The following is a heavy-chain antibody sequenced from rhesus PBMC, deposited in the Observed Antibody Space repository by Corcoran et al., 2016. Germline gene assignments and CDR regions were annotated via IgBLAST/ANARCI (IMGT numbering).Heavy chain of an antibody. Sequence: QLQLQESGPGLVKPSETLSLTCAVSGGSISSNYWSWIRQPPGKGLELIGRISGSCASTDFNPPLKIRVTISTDTSKNQFSLKLSSVTAADAAVYYCARVEYCTGSGCYGAFDFWGQGLRVTVSS. CDR1: GGSISSNY. D-gene: IGHD2-21*01. CDR2: ISGSCAST. V-gene: IGHV4-173*01. J-gene: IGHJ3*01. CDR3: ARVEYCTGSGCYGAFDF.